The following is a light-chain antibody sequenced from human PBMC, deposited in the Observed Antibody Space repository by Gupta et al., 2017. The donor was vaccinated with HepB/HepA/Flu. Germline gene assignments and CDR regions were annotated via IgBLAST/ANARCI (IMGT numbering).Light chain of an antibody. Sequence: DIQMTQSPSSLSASVGDRVTITCRASQRISSYLNWYQQKPGKAPKLLIYAASSVQSGVPSRFSGSGSGTDSTLTISSLQPEDFATYYCQQSHSTPSTFGQGTKLEIK. V-gene: IGKV1-39*01. CDR1: QRISSY. CDR2: AAS. CDR3: QQSHSTPST. J-gene: IGKJ2*02.